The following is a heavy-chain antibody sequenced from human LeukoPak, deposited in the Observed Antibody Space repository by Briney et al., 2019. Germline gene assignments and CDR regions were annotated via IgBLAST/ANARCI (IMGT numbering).Heavy chain of an antibody. J-gene: IGHJ6*03. CDR2: INHSGST. D-gene: IGHD5-12*01. CDR3: ARLGVAIFRYYYMDV. V-gene: IGHV4-34*01. Sequence: PSETLSLTCAVYGGSFSGYYWSWIRQPPGKGLEWIGEINHSGSTNYNPSLKSRVTISVDTSKNQFSLKLSSVTAADTAVYYCARLGVAIFRYYYMDVWGKGTTVTVSS. CDR1: GGSFSGYY.